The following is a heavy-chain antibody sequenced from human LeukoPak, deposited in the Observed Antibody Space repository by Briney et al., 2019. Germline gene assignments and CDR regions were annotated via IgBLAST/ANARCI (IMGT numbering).Heavy chain of an antibody. CDR3: AKEGFSAGPYYYYGMDV. D-gene: IGHD3-10*01. Sequence: GGSLRLSCAASGFTFSSYAMHWVRQAPGKGLEWVAVISYDGSNKYYADSVKGRFTISRDNSKNTLYLQMNSLRAEDTAVYYCAKEGFSAGPYYYYGMDVWAKGPRSPSP. V-gene: IGHV3-30-3*02. CDR2: ISYDGSNK. CDR1: GFTFSSYA. J-gene: IGHJ6*02.